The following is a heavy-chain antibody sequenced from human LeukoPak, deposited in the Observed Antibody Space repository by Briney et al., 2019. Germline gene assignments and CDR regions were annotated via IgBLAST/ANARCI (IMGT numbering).Heavy chain of an antibody. CDR3: ARRKAAAAATTAFDI. Sequence: GESLKISCKGSEYSFTSYWIGWVRQMPGKGLEWMGIIYPGDSDTRYSPSFQGRVTISADKSISTAYLQWSSLKASDTAIYYCARRKAAAAATTAFDIWGQGTMVTVSS. V-gene: IGHV5-51*01. D-gene: IGHD6-13*01. CDR1: EYSFTSYW. J-gene: IGHJ3*02. CDR2: IYPGDSDT.